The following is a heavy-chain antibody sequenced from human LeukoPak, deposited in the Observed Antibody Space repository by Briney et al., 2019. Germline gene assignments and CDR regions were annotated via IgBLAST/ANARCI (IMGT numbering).Heavy chain of an antibody. CDR2: ITMGSSYI. CDR3: ARESTARTVIFGVVRLNTLDI. V-gene: IGHV3-21*01. D-gene: IGHD3-3*01. CDR1: GFTFSPYS. Sequence: GGSLRLACAASGFTFSPYSMNWVRQAPGKGLEWISSITMGSSYIYCADSVKCRFTITRDNAKNSVYLQMNSLRAEDTAVYYCARESTARTVIFGVVRLNTLDIWGQGTVVTVSS. J-gene: IGHJ3*02.